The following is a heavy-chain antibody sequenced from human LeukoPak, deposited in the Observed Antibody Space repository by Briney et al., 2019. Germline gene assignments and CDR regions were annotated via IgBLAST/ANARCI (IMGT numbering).Heavy chain of an antibody. V-gene: IGHV3-21*01. CDR3: ARDSDIVVVPAAPDY. J-gene: IGHJ4*02. Sequence: GGSLRLSCAASGFTFSSYSMNWVRQAPGKGLEWVSSISSSSYIYYADSVKGRFTISRDNAKNSLYLQMNSLRAEDTAVYYCARDSDIVVVPAAPDYWGQGTLVTVSS. D-gene: IGHD2-2*01. CDR1: GFTFSSYS. CDR2: ISSSSYI.